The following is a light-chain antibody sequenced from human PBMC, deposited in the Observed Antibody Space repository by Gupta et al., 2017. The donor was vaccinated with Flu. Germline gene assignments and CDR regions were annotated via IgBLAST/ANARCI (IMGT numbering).Light chain of an antibody. J-gene: IGLJ3*02. V-gene: IGLV2-14*01. CDR1: SSDVGGYNY. CDR3: SSYTSSSIWV. Sequence: QSALTQPPAVSGSPGESLTISCTGTSSDVGGYNYVSWYQQHPGNAPKLMFYEVSNRPSGLSNCFSGSTAGNAASLTISGHQAEDEAYYCCSSYTSSSIWVFGGGTKLTVL. CDR2: EVS.